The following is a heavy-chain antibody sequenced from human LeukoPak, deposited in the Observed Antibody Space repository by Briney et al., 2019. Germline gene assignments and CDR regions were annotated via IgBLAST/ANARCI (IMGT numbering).Heavy chain of an antibody. CDR2: VNTDGDST. D-gene: IGHD3-10*01. CDR3: ARTRGNAFDI. V-gene: IGHV3-74*01. CDR1: GFDFGDYW. Sequence: GGSLTLSCAASGFDFGDYWMHWVRQAPAKGPVWVSRVNTDGDSTIYADFVEGRFTISRDNAKNTLYLRMRTLRAEDTAVYYCARTRGNAFDIWGLGTLVTVSS. J-gene: IGHJ3*02.